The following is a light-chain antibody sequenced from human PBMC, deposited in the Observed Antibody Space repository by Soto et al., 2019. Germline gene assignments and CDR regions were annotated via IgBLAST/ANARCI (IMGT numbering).Light chain of an antibody. CDR3: SSYTSSAYVV. CDR2: DVS. V-gene: IGLV2-14*01. J-gene: IGLJ2*01. Sequence: QSALTQPASVSGSPGQSITISCTGTSSDVGGYNYVSWCQQHPGKAPKLMIYDVSNRPSGVSNRFSDSKSGNTASLTIAGLQAEDEADYYCSSYTSSAYVVFGGGTKLTVL. CDR1: SSDVGGYNY.